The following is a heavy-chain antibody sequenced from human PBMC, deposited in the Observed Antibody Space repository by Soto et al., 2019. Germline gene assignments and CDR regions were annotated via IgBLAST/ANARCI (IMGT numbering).Heavy chain of an antibody. CDR3: AGSYGAGDYYYYYGMDV. CDR1: GGSISSGGYY. V-gene: IGHV4-31*03. J-gene: IGHJ6*02. Sequence: SETLSLTCTVSGGSISSGGYYWSWIRQHPGKGLEWIGYIYYSGSTYYNPSLKSRVTISVDTPKNQFSLKLSSVTAADTAVYYCAGSYGAGDYYYYYGMDVWGQGTTVTVSS. D-gene: IGHD4-17*01. CDR2: IYYSGST.